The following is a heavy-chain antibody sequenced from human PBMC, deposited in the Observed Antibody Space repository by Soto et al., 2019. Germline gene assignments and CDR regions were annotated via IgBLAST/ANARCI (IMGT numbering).Heavy chain of an antibody. V-gene: IGHV1-24*01. CDR1: GYTLTELS. D-gene: IGHD3-16*02. CDR3: ATDALYDYVWGSYRSTNWFDP. J-gene: IGHJ5*02. CDR2: FDPEDGET. Sequence: ASVKVSCKVSGYTLTELSMHWVRQAPGKGLEWMGGFDPEDGETIYAQKFQDRVTMTEDTSTDTAYMELSSLRSEDTAVYYCATDALYDYVWGSYRSTNWFDPWGQGTLVTVSS.